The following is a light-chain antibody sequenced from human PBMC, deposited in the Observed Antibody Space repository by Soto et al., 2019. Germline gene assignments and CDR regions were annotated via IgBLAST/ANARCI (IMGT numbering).Light chain of an antibody. V-gene: IGKV1-5*01. CDR2: DAS. Sequence: DIQMTQSPSTLSASVGDRVTITCRASQSISSWLAWYQQKPGKAPKLLIYDASSLVSGVPSRFSGSGSGTEFTLTISSLQPDDFATYYCQQYKSYSWTFGQGTKVEIK. CDR1: QSISSW. CDR3: QQYKSYSWT. J-gene: IGKJ1*01.